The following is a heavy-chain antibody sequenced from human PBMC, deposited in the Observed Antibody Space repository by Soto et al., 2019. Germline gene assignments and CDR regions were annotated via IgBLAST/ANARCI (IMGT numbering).Heavy chain of an antibody. J-gene: IGHJ5*02. D-gene: IGHD2-15*01. Sequence: GGSLRLSCAASGFTFSSYAMHWVRKAPGKGLKGVAVISYDGRNKYYEDYVKGQFTISRDNSKNTLYLQINSLIAEDTAVYYCASTPGWFDPWGQGTLVTVSS. CDR3: ASTPGWFDP. CDR1: GFTFSSYA. CDR2: ISYDGRNK. V-gene: IGHV3-30*04.